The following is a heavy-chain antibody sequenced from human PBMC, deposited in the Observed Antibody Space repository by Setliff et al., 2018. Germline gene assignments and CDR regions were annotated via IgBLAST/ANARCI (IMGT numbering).Heavy chain of an antibody. Sequence: ASVKVSCKASGYAFGSSGISWVRQAPGQGLEWMGWISASNGYIVYAQKFQGRVTMTTDTSTTTAYMEVRRLRSDDTAVYYCARDRKEIVVKPPAASLDYWGQGTQVTVSS. D-gene: IGHD2-2*01. CDR1: GYAFGSSG. CDR2: ISASNGYI. CDR3: ARDRKEIVVKPPAASLDY. J-gene: IGHJ4*02. V-gene: IGHV1-18*01.